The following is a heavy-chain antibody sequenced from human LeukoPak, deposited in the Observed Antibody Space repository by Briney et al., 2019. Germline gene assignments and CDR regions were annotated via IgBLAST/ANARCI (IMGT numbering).Heavy chain of an antibody. CDR2: IYHSGST. Sequence: SETLSLTCTVSGGSISSSNWWSWVRQPPGKGLEWIGEIYHSGSTNYNPSLKSRVTISVDKSKNQFSLKLSSVTAADTAVYYCARDPTVAAAGTFDPWGQGTLVTVSS. J-gene: IGHJ5*02. V-gene: IGHV4-4*02. D-gene: IGHD6-13*01. CDR1: GGSISSSNW. CDR3: ARDPTVAAAGTFDP.